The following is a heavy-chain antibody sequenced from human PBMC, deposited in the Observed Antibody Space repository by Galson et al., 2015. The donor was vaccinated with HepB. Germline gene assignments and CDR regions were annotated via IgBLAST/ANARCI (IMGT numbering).Heavy chain of an antibody. Sequence: PALVKPTQTLTLTCTFSGFSLSTSGMRVSWIRQPPGKALEWLARIDWDDDKFYSTSLKTRLTISKDTSKNQVVLTMTNMDPVDRATYYCARSYCSGGSCYRGGNWFDPCGNGTLVTVTS. D-gene: IGHD2-15*01. CDR3: ARSYCSGGSCYRGGNWFDP. CDR2: IDWDDDK. J-gene: IGHJ5*02. V-gene: IGHV2-70*04. CDR1: GFSLSTSGMR.